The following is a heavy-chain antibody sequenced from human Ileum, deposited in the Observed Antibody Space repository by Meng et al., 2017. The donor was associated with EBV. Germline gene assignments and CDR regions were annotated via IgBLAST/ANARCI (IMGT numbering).Heavy chain of an antibody. D-gene: IGHD4-23*01. J-gene: IGHJ5*02. CDR2: IDQSGYT. V-gene: IGHV4-34*01. Sequence: QVRLQQGGTGLLKPSDTLSLTCAAYGGSFNDYYWTWLRQPPGKGLEWIGEIDQSGYTKFNPSLSSRATISRDTSNNQFSLRLNSVTAADTALYYCARYGRCNGNSFYCFDPWGQGTLVTVSS. CDR3: ARYGRCNGNSFYCFDP. CDR1: GGSFNDYY.